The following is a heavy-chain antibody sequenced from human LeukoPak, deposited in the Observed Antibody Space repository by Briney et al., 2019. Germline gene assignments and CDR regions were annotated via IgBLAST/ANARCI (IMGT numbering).Heavy chain of an antibody. CDR3: AEGSSYDFWGGYTLDY. D-gene: IGHD3-3*01. V-gene: IGHV3-23*01. CDR1: GFTFSSYA. CDR2: ISGPGEST. J-gene: IGHJ4*02. Sequence: GGSLRLSCAASGFTFSSYAMSWVRQAPGKGLEWVSFISGPGESTYYADSVKGRFTISRDNSKNTLYLAMNSLRAEDTAVYYCAEGSSYDFWGGYTLDYWGQGTLVTVSS.